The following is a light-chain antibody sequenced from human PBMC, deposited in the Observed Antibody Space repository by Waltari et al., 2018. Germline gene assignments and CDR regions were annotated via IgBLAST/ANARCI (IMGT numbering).Light chain of an antibody. CDR1: ESVSNY. V-gene: IGKV3-11*01. Sequence: EIVLTQSPVTLSLAAGERATLSCRASESVSNYLAWYQQKPGQSPTLLIYDTSKRATGIPGRFSGSGYGTDFTLTINNLEAEDFAVYYCQQYGRSWNTFGQGTKLEIK. CDR2: DTS. CDR3: QQYGRSWNT. J-gene: IGKJ2*01.